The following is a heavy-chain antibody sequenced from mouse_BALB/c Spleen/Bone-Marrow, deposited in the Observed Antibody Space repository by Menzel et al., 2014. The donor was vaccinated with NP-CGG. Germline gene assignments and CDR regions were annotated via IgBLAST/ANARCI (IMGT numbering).Heavy chain of an antibody. CDR2: ISSGGSYT. J-gene: IGHJ4*01. CDR3: TRDLYDGYYYYAMDY. V-gene: IGHV5-6-4*01. D-gene: IGHD2-3*01. Sequence: EVKLVESGGGLVKPGGSLKLSCAASGSTFSSYTMSWVRQTPEKRLEWVATISSGGSYTYYPDSVKGRFTISRDNAKNTLYLQMSSLKSEDTAMYYCTRDLYDGYYYYAMDYWGQGTSVTVSS. CDR1: GSTFSSYT.